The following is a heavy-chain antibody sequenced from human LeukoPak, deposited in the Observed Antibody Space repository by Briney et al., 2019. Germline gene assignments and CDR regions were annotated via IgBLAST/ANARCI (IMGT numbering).Heavy chain of an antibody. CDR3: ARTTNLSTVTTCFLY. D-gene: IGHD4-17*01. J-gene: IGHJ4*02. Sequence: GRSLRLSCAASGFTFNSYAMHWVRQSPGKALEGVAVISCDGSNKYYADSVKGRFTISRDNSKNTLYLKMNSMRAEDTAVYYCARTTNLSTVTTCFLYWGQGNLVTVSS. CDR2: ISCDGSNK. V-gene: IGHV3-30*04. CDR1: GFTFNSYA.